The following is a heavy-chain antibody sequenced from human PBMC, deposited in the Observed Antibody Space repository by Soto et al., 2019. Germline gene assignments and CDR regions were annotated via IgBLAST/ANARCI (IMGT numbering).Heavy chain of an antibody. V-gene: IGHV3-48*01. D-gene: IGHD1-26*01. CDR1: GFTFSSYS. CDR2: ISSSSSTI. J-gene: IGHJ4*02. Sequence: GGSLRLSCAASGFTFSSYSMNWVRQAPGKGLEWVSYISSSSSTIYYADSVKGRFTISRDNSKNTLYLQMNSLRAEDTAVYYCARVHVSGSYWLDYWGQGTLVTVS. CDR3: ARVHVSGSYWLDY.